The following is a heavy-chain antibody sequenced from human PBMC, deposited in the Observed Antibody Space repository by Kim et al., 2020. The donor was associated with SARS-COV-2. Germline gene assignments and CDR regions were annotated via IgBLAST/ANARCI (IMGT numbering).Heavy chain of an antibody. Sequence: DSVKGRFTISRDNSKNTLYLQMNSLRAEDTAVYYCARIDVGATTDYGMDVWGQGTTVTVSS. J-gene: IGHJ6*02. V-gene: IGHV3-30*01. CDR3: ARIDVGATTDYGMDV. D-gene: IGHD1-26*01.